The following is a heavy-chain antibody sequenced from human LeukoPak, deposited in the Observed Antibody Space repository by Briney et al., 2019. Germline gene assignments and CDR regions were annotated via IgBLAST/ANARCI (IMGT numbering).Heavy chain of an antibody. CDR3: ARVYTVMGATTVDHYHYYMDV. J-gene: IGHJ6*03. CDR2: IYTRGTT. CDR1: GGSIRSGSYY. V-gene: IGHV4-61*02. D-gene: IGHD5-18*01. Sequence: SETLSLTCTVSGGSIRSGSYYWSWIRQPAGKGLEWIGRIYTRGTTNYNPSVKSRVTVSLDTSKSQISLKLSSVTAADTAIYYCARVYTVMGATTVDHYHYYMDVWGKGTTVTVSS.